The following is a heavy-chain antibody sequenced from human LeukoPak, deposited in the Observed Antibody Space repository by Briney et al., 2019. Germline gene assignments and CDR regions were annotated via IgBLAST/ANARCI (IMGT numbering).Heavy chain of an antibody. J-gene: IGHJ4*02. CDR2: ISYDGSNK. D-gene: IGHD3-22*01. V-gene: IGHV3-30*04. Sequence: GGSLRLSCAASGFTFSSYAMHWVRQAPGKGLEWVAVISYDGSNKYYADSVKGRFTISRDNSKNTLYLQMNSLRAEDTAVYYCARDWNLVVAFSYYYDSSGYPLDYWGQGTLVTVSS. CDR3: ARDWNLVVAFSYYYDSSGYPLDY. CDR1: GFTFSSYA.